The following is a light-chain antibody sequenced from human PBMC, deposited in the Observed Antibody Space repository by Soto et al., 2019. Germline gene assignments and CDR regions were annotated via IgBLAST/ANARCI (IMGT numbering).Light chain of an antibody. J-gene: IGKJ1*01. CDR3: QQYGSSSRT. CDR1: QSVSSY. V-gene: IGKV3-20*01. CDR2: GAS. Sequence: EIVMTQSPAPLSLSPGERATLSCRASQSVSSYLAWYQQKPGQAPRLLIYGASIRATGIPDRFSGSGSGTDCTLTISRLEPEDVAVYYCQQYGSSSRTFGPGTKVDIK.